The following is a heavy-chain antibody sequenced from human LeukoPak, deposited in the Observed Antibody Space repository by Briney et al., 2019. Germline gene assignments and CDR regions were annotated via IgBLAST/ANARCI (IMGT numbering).Heavy chain of an antibody. D-gene: IGHD3-9*01. V-gene: IGHV1-2*02. CDR2: INPNSGGT. CDR1: GYTFTGYY. Sequence: GASVKVSCKASGYTFTGYYMHWVRQAPGQGLEWMGWINPNSGGTNYAQKFQGRVTMTRDTSISTAYMELSRLRSDGTAVYYCARGRYFDWLLVGIDYWGQGTLVTVSS. J-gene: IGHJ4*02. CDR3: ARGRYFDWLLVGIDY.